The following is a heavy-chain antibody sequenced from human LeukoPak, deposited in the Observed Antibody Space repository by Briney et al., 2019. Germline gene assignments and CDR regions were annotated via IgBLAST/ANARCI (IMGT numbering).Heavy chain of an antibody. Sequence: PSETLPLTCTVSGGSISSYYWSWIRQPPGQGLEWIGYIYYSGSTNYNPSLKSRVTISVDTSKNQFSLKLSSVTAAETAVYYCARDDSDVDAFDIWGQGTMVTVSS. CDR2: IYYSGST. D-gene: IGHD5-18*01. V-gene: IGHV4-59*01. CDR1: GGSISSYY. J-gene: IGHJ3*02. CDR3: ARDDSDVDAFDI.